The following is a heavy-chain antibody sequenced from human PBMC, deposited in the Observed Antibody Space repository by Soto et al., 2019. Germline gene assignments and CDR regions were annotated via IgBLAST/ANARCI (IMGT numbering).Heavy chain of an antibody. J-gene: IGHJ5*02. CDR1: GGTFSSYT. D-gene: IGHD4-17*01. V-gene: IGHV1-69*02. CDR2: IIPILGIA. Sequence: QVQLAQSGAEVKKPGSSVKVSCKASGGTFSSYTISWVRQAPGQGLEWMGRIIPILGIANYAQKFQGRVTITADKSTRTAYMELSSLRSEDTAVYYCASGATVTTWFDPWGQGPLVTVSS. CDR3: ASGATVTTWFDP.